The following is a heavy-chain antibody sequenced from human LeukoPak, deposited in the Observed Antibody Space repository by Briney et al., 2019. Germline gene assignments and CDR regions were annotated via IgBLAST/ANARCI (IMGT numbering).Heavy chain of an antibody. Sequence: SSETLSLTCAVYGGSFSGYYWGWIRQPPGKGLEWIGSIYYSGSTYYNPSLKSRVTISVDTSKNQFSLKLSSVTAADTAVYYCARVADYYDSRGNFDYWGQGTLVTVSS. CDR3: ARVADYYDSRGNFDY. J-gene: IGHJ4*02. V-gene: IGHV4-34*01. D-gene: IGHD3-22*01. CDR1: GGSFSGYY. CDR2: IYYSGST.